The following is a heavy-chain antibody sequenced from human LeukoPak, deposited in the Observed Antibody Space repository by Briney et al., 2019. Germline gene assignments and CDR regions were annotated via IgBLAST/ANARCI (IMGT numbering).Heavy chain of an antibody. D-gene: IGHD4/OR15-4a*01. CDR2: IYYSGGT. CDR3: ARLEAGAFDL. V-gene: IGHV4-59*01. CDR1: GGSISSYY. J-gene: IGHJ4*02. Sequence: PSETLSLTCTVSGGSISSYYWSWIRQPPGKGLEWIGYIYYSGGTNYNPSLKSRVTISVDTSKNQFSLKLSSVTAADTAVYYCARLEAGAFDLWGQGTLVTVSS.